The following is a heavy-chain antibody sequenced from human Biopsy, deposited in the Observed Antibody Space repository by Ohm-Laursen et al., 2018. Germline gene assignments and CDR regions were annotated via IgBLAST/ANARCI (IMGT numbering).Heavy chain of an antibody. CDR2: FRFEDRT. CDR3: ALGGGSYVNFDY. V-gene: IGHV4-59*01. Sequence: TLSLTCAVSGGSISNYFWTWIRQPPGKGLEWIGYFRFEDRTSYNSSLKSRVTISADTSKNQFSLRLSSVTAADTAVYYCALGGGSYVNFDYWGQGILVTVSS. CDR1: GGSISNYF. D-gene: IGHD1-26*01. J-gene: IGHJ4*02.